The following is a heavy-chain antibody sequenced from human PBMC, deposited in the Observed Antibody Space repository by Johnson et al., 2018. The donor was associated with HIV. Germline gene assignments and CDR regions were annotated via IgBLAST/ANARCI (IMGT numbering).Heavy chain of an antibody. CDR3: TRVRVDRACHAFDI. Sequence: EVQVVESGGGLVQPGRSLRLSCTASGFTFGDYAMSWVRQAPGKGLEWVGFIRSNAYGGTTEYAASVKGRFTISRDDSKSIAYLQMNSLKTEDTAVYYCTRVRVDRACHAFDIWGQGTMVTVSS. CDR1: GFTFGDYA. D-gene: IGHD5-12*01. V-gene: IGHV3-49*04. CDR2: IRSNAYGGTT. J-gene: IGHJ3*02.